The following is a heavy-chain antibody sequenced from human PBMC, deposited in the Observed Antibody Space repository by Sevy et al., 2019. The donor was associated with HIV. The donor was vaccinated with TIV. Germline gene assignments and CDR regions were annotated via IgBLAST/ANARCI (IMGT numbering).Heavy chain of an antibody. V-gene: IGHV3-23*01. Sequence: GGSLRLSCAASGFSFSNYDMSWVRQAPGKGLEWVAAITGSGANTYHADSVAGRFTISRDNSKNTLYLQLNSLRADDTAVYYCAKEMSQVTKTDSFDIWGQGTMVTVSS. CDR3: AKEMSQVTKTDSFDI. J-gene: IGHJ3*02. CDR2: ITGSGANT. D-gene: IGHD2-21*02. CDR1: GFSFSNYD.